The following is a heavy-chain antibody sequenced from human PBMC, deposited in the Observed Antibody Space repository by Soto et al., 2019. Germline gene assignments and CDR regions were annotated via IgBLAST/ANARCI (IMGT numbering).Heavy chain of an antibody. Sequence: EVQLVESGGGLVKPGGSLRLSCAASGFTFSNAWMSWVRQAPGKGLEWVGRIKSKTDGGTTDYAAPVKGRFTISRDDSKNTLYLQMNSLKTDDTAVYYCTTDHLGITMVRGVILSRRYMDVWGKGTTVTVSS. J-gene: IGHJ6*03. D-gene: IGHD3-10*01. CDR2: IKSKTDGGTT. CDR3: TTDHLGITMVRGVILSRRYMDV. CDR1: GFTFSNAW. V-gene: IGHV3-15*01.